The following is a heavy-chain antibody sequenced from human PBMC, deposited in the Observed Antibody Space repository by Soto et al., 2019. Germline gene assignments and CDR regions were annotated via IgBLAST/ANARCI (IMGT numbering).Heavy chain of an antibody. D-gene: IGHD1-26*01. Sequence: PXATLSLTFAVCGGSFSGYYWSWIRQPPGKGLEWIGEINHSGSTNHNPSLKSRVTISVDTSKNQFSLKLSSVTAADTAVYYCARGGRSSDVPERYYYYGMDVWGQGTTVTVSS. CDR3: ARGGRSSDVPERYYYYGMDV. V-gene: IGHV4-34*01. J-gene: IGHJ6*02. CDR2: INHSGST. CDR1: GGSFSGYY.